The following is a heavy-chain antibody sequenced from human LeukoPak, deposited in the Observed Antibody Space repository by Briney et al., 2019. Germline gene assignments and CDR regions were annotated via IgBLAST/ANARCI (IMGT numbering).Heavy chain of an antibody. J-gene: IGHJ4*02. Sequence: PAGSLSLSCAASGFTISSSYLSWVRPPPGQGLEWVSLIYSGGSTYYAAYVKGRFTISRDNSKNTLYLQMNSLRPEDTAVYYCAKGYNYAYEYWGQGTLVTVSS. CDR1: GFTISSSY. CDR3: AKGYNYAYEY. D-gene: IGHD5-18*01. V-gene: IGHV3-53*01. CDR2: IYSGGST.